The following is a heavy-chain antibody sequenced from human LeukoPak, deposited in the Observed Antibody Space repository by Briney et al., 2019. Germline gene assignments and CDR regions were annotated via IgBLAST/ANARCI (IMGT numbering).Heavy chain of an antibody. Sequence: GGSLRLSCAASGFTFSSYGMHWVRQAPGKGLEWVAVISYDGSNKYYADSVKGRFTISRDNSKNTLYLQMNSLRAEDTAVYYCAKDLLGYCSSKACGDYYYYMDVWAKGPRSPSP. V-gene: IGHV3-30*18. D-gene: IGHD2-2*01. CDR3: AKDLLGYCSSKACGDYYYYMDV. J-gene: IGHJ6*03. CDR2: ISYDGSNK. CDR1: GFTFSSYG.